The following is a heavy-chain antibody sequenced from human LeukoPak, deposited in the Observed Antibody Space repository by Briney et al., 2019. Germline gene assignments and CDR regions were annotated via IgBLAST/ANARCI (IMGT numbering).Heavy chain of an antibody. V-gene: IGHV3-15*01. CDR3: TKDRPYSGSRNFDY. CDR2: IKSKASGGTI. D-gene: IGHD1-26*01. CDR1: GFTFKNAW. J-gene: IGHJ4*02. Sequence: PGGSLRLSCAPSGFTFKNAWMNWVRQAPGKGPEWVGRIKSKASGGTIDYAAPVKGRFTISRDDSNNVLYLQMNSLKTEDTGVYYCTKDRPYSGSRNFDYWGQGTLVTVSS.